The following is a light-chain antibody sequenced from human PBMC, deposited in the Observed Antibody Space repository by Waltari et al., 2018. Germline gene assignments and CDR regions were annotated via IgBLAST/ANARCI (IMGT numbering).Light chain of an antibody. CDR2: MAS. J-gene: IGKJ2*01. V-gene: IGKV1-5*03. CDR3: QQYSSFST. Sequence: DIQMTQSPSTLSASVGDRVTISCRASQSVGTWLAWYQQKPGKAPKLLIYMASSLESGVPSRFSGSGSGTEFTLTISSLQPDDFATYSCQQYSSFSTFSQGTKVDI. CDR1: QSVGTW.